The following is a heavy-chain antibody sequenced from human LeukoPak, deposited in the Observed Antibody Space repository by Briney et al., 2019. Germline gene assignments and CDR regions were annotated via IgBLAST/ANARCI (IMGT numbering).Heavy chain of an antibody. CDR2: FGNSA. CDR1: GFTFSRYA. V-gene: IGHV3-23*01. D-gene: IGHD6-13*01. Sequence: GGSLRLSCAASGFTFSRYAMSWVRQAPGKGLEWVSTFGNSAHYADSVKGRFTISRDNSRTTLYLQMNSLRADDTAVYYCAKSPTGYMPDRWGQGTLVTVSP. J-gene: IGHJ5*02. CDR3: AKSPTGYMPDR.